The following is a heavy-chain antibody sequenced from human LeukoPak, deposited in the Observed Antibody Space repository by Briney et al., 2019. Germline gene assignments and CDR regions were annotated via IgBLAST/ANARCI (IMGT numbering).Heavy chain of an antibody. D-gene: IGHD3-10*01. CDR3: ARGTKGPRGVPFYYFDY. V-gene: IGHV3-64*01. Sequence: GGSLRLSCAASGFTFSSYAMHWVRQAPGKGLEYVSAISSNGGSTYYANSVKGRFTISRDNSKNTLYLQMGSLRAEDMAVYYCARGTKGPRGVPFYYFDYWGQGTLVTVSS. CDR2: ISSNGGST. CDR1: GFTFSSYA. J-gene: IGHJ4*02.